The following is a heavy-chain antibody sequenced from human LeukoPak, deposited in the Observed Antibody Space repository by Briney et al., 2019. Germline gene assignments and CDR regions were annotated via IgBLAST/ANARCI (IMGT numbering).Heavy chain of an antibody. D-gene: IGHD3-10*01. CDR1: GGSISSYY. V-gene: IGHV4-59*08. CDR2: IYYSGST. J-gene: IGHJ5*02. CDR3: ARHKTYYYGSGSYFNWFDP. Sequence: PSETLSLTCTVSGGSISSYYWSWIRLPPGKGLEWIGYIYYSGSTNYNPSLKSRVTISVDTSKNQFSLKLSSVTAADTAVYYCARHKTYYYGSGSYFNWFDPWGQGTLVTVSS.